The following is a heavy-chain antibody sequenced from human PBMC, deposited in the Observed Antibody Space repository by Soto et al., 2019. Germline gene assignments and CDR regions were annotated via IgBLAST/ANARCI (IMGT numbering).Heavy chain of an antibody. CDR2: IYYSGLT. CDR3: DHLRGFNGYPGV. Sequence: SETLSLTCSFSVGSMRSEGYYCSWIRQHPGKGLEWIGYIYYSGLTDYNPSLKSRLTISVDKSKNEFYLKMRSVTAADTAVYYCDHLRGFNGYPGVWGQATLVIVSS. J-gene: IGHJ4*02. CDR1: VGSMRSEGYY. D-gene: IGHD3-10*01. V-gene: IGHV4-31*03.